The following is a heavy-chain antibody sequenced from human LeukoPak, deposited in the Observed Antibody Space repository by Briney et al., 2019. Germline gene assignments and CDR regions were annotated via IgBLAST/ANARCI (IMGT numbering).Heavy chain of an antibody. CDR3: ARAYDRSPYYFDY. V-gene: IGHV4-59*01. D-gene: IGHD3-22*01. CDR2: IYYSGST. Sequence: SETLSLTCTVSGGSISSYYWSRIRQPPGKGLEWIGYIYYSGSTNYNPSLKSRVTISVDTSKNQFSLKLSSVTAADTAVYYCARAYDRSPYYFDYWGQGTLVTVSS. J-gene: IGHJ4*02. CDR1: GGSISSYY.